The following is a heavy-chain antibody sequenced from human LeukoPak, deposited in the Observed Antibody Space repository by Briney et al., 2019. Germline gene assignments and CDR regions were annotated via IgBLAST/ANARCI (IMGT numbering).Heavy chain of an antibody. CDR3: AKSTYYYDSSGYGFGY. CDR1: GFPFSYFG. Sequence: PGGSLRLSCAASGFPFSYFGMHWVRQAPGKGLEWVAFIRYDGSNKYYADSVKGRFTISRDNSKNTLYLQMNSLRAEDTAVYYCAKSTYYYDSSGYGFGYWGQGTLVTVSS. J-gene: IGHJ4*02. V-gene: IGHV3-30*02. D-gene: IGHD3-22*01. CDR2: IRYDGSNK.